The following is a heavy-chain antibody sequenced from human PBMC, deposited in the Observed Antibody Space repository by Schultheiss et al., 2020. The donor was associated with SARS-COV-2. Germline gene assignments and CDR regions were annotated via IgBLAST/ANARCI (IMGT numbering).Heavy chain of an antibody. CDR3: ARDYHGGYYTGLYYYMDV. Sequence: GGSLRLSCAASGFTFSDYYMSWIRQAPGKGLEWVSYISSSSSTIYYADSVKGRFTISRDNAKNSLYLQMNSLRAEDTAVYYCARDYHGGYYTGLYYYMDVWGKGTTVTVSS. CDR2: ISSSSSTI. D-gene: IGHD3-3*01. J-gene: IGHJ6*03. CDR1: GFTFSDYY. V-gene: IGHV3-11*04.